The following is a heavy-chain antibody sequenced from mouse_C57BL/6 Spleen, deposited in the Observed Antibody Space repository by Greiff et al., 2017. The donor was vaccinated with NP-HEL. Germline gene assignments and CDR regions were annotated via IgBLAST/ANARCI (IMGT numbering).Heavy chain of an antibody. V-gene: IGHV1-55*01. CDR2: IYPGSGST. J-gene: IGHJ1*03. D-gene: IGHD1-1*01. CDR3: ARRETTVVVLYFDV. CDR1: GYTFTSYW. Sequence: QVQLQQPGAELVKPGASVKMSCKASGYTFTSYWITWVKQRPGQGLEWIGDIYPGSGSTNYNEKFKSKATLTVDTSSSTAYMQLSSLTSEDSAVYYGARRETTVVVLYFDVWGTGTTVTVSS.